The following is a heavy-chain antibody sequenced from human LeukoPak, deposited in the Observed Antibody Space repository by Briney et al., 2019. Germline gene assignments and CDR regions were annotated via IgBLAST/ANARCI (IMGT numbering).Heavy chain of an antibody. J-gene: IGHJ4*02. CDR2: INHSGST. V-gene: IGHV4-34*01. CDR1: GGSFRGYY. CDR3: AGNCGGDCYRDY. Sequence: SETLSLTCAVYGGSFRGYYWSWIRQPPGKGLEWIGEINHSGSTNYNPSLKSRVTISVDTSKNQFSLKLSSVTAADTAVYYCAGNCGGDCYRDYWGQGTLVTVSS. D-gene: IGHD2-21*02.